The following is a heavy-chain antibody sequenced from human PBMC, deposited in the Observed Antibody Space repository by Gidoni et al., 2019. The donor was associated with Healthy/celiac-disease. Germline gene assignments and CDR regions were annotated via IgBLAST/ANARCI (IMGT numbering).Heavy chain of an antibody. V-gene: IGHV4-39*01. CDR2: IYYSGST. Sequence: QLQLQESGPGLVKPSETLSLTCTVSGGSISSSRYYWGWIRQPPGKGLEWIGSIYYSGSTYYNPSLKSRGTISVDTSKNQFSLKLSSVTAADTAVYYCARQVVVGATIPYFDYWGQGTLVTVSS. J-gene: IGHJ4*02. CDR3: ARQVVVGATIPYFDY. CDR1: GGSISSSRYY. D-gene: IGHD1-26*01.